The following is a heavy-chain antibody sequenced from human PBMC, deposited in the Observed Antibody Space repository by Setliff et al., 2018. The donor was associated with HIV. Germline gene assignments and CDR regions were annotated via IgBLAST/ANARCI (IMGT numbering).Heavy chain of an antibody. CDR1: GFTLKNYW. CDR2: IGGHGSII. CDR3: AAVPWGHSSLIIDH. V-gene: IGHV3-48*04. J-gene: IGHJ4*02. D-gene: IGHD3-16*01. Sequence: PGGSLRLSCAASGFTLKNYWMTWVRQAPGKGLEWISFIGGHGSIIHYADSVKGRFTISRDNAKNSVYLQMHSLRVEDTAVYYCAAVPWGHSSLIIDHWGQGTPVTVSS.